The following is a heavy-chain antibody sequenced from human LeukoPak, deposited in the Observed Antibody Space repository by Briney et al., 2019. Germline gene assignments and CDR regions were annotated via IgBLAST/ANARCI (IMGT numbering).Heavy chain of an antibody. J-gene: IGHJ6*03. D-gene: IGHD6-6*01. CDR2: ISSSGSTI. V-gene: IGHV3-48*03. Sequence: PGGSLRLSCAASGFTFSSYEMNWVRQAPGQGLEWVSYISSSGSTIYYADSVKGRFTISRDNAKNSLYLQMNSLRAEDTAVYYCARNKGAARSMDVWGKGTTVTVSS. CDR3: ARNKGAARSMDV. CDR1: GFTFSSYE.